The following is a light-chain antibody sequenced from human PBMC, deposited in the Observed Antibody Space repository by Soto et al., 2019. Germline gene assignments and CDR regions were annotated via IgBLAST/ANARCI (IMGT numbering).Light chain of an antibody. CDR2: SNN. V-gene: IGLV1-44*01. CDR3: AAWDDSLNGGV. CDR1: SSNIGSNT. J-gene: IGLJ3*02. Sequence: QSALTQPPSASGTPGQRVTISCSGSSSNIGSNTVNWYQQLPGTAPKLLIYSNNQRPSGVPDRFSGSKSGTSASLAISGLRSEDEADYYCAAWDDSLNGGVFGGGTKLTVL.